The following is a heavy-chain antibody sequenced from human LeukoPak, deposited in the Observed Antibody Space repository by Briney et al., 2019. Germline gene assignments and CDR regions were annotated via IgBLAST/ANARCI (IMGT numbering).Heavy chain of an antibody. CDR1: GGSISSSSYY. V-gene: IGHV4-61*05. CDR2: VYYSGST. J-gene: IGHJ6*03. Sequence: SETLSLTCTVSGGSISSSSYYWGWIRQPPGKGLEWIGYVYYSGSTEYNPSLRSRITISLEMSKQQFSLNLTSVTAADTAVYYCARISDRENYFYYMDVWGKGTTVTISS. CDR3: ARISDRENYFYYMDV.